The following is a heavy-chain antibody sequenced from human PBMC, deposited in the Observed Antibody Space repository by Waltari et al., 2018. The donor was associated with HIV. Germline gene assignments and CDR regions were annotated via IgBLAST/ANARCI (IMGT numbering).Heavy chain of an antibody. CDR3: ATWEGRGQPSSYINY. CDR2: MNPNSCNT. V-gene: IGHV1-8*01. D-gene: IGHD1-26*01. CDR1: GYTVSSYD. J-gene: IGHJ4*02. Sequence: QVQLVQSGAEVKKPGASVKVSCKTSGYTVSSYDINQVRQATGQGPEWMGWMNPNSCNTGYAQKFQGRVFMTRNTSIRTVYMELIGLRSEDTAVYYCATWEGRGQPSSYINYWGQGTLVTVSS.